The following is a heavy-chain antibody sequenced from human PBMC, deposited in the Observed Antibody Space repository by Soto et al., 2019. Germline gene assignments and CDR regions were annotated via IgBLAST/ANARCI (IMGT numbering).Heavy chain of an antibody. J-gene: IGHJ4*02. CDR2: MSYDGNKK. CDR3: AKGLSVIQEWIIDGH. D-gene: IGHD5-18*01. Sequence: GGSLRLSCAVSGFTLSSYGIHWVRQAPGKGLEWVAFMSYDGNKKSYADSVKGRFTISRDNSKNTLYLQMDSLRAEYTAMYYCAKGLSVIQEWIIDGHWGQGTQVTVSS. V-gene: IGHV3-30*18. CDR1: GFTLSSYG.